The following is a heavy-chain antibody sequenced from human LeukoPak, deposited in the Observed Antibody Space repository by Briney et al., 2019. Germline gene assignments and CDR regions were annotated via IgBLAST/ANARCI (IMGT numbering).Heavy chain of an antibody. Sequence: SETLSLTCTVSSGSINNYYWSWLRQPPGKGLEWIGYIYYSGRTNYKPSLKNRVTMSVDTSKNHFSLNLTSVTAADTAVYYCARGGGGFSHGRFDYWGLGTLVTVSS. V-gene: IGHV4-59*01. J-gene: IGHJ4*02. D-gene: IGHD5-18*01. CDR3: ARGGGGFSHGRFDY. CDR1: SGSINNYY. CDR2: IYYSGRT.